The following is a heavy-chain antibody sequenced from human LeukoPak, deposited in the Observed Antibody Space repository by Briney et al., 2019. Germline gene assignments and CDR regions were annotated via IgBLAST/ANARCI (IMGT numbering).Heavy chain of an antibody. CDR2: VYHNGST. CDR1: GGSIGTTYW. Sequence: PSETLSLTCAVSGGSIGTTYWWSWVRQPPSKGLEWIGEVYHNGSTNYNPSLKSRVTILVDKSQNHFSLKLTSVTAADTAVYYCARGRPPIYFDSSGYLGYWGQGTLVSVSS. CDR3: ARGRPPIYFDSSGYLGY. D-gene: IGHD3-22*01. J-gene: IGHJ4*02. V-gene: IGHV4-4*02.